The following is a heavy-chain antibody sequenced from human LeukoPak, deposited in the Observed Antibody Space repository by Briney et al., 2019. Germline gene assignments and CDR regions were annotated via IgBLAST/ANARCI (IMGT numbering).Heavy chain of an antibody. V-gene: IGHV3-48*03. CDR2: ISSGSGSI. D-gene: IGHD3-9*01. J-gene: IGHJ4*02. CDR1: GFTFSGCD. Sequence: GGSLRLSCAASGFTFSGCDMHWVRQAPGKGLEWVSFISSGSGSIYYADSVKGRFTISRDNAKNSLYLQMNSLRAEDTAVYYCARRPTGYYFDYWGQGTLVTVSS. CDR3: ARRPTGYYFDY.